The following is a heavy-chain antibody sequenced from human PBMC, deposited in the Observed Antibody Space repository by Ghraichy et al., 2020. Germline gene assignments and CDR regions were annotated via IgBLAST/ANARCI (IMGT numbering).Heavy chain of an antibody. J-gene: IGHJ2*01. Sequence: GGSLRLSCAASGFTFSSYAMHWVRQAPGKGLEWVAVISYDGSNKYYADSVKGRFTISRDNSKNTLYLQMNSLRAEDTAVYYCARGGLNSSGWYFDLWGRGTLVAVSS. CDR3: ARGGLNSSGWYFDL. D-gene: IGHD6-19*01. CDR1: GFTFSSYA. V-gene: IGHV3-30-3*01. CDR2: ISYDGSNK.